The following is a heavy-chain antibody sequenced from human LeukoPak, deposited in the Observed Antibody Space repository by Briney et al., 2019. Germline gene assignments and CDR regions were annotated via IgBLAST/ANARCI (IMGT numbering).Heavy chain of an antibody. CDR3: ARDNDKVVDH. D-gene: IGHD1-1*01. Sequence: ASVKVSCKTSGYTFSNYGISWVRQAPGQGLEWMGWITAYNGNRLYAQRFQGRITLTTDTSTSTSYMELRSLEYDDTAIYYCARDNDKVVDHWGQGALVTVSS. J-gene: IGHJ4*01. CDR1: GYTFSNYG. CDR2: ITAYNGNR. V-gene: IGHV1-18*01.